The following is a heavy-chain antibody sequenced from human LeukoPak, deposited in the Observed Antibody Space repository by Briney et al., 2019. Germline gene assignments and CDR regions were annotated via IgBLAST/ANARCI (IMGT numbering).Heavy chain of an antibody. CDR2: IYYSGST. CDR1: GGSISSYY. D-gene: IGHD3-10*01. V-gene: IGHV4-59*08. Sequence: SETLSLTCTVSGGSISSYYWSWIRQPPGKGLEWIGYIYYSGSTNYNPSLKSRVTISVDTSKNQSSLKLSSVTAADTAVYYCARVNTLIRGIGWFDPWGQGTLVTVSS. J-gene: IGHJ5*02. CDR3: ARVNTLIRGIGWFDP.